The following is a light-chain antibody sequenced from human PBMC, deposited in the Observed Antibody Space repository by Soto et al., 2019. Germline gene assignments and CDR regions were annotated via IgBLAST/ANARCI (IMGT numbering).Light chain of an antibody. CDR1: QSISNN. CDR3: QQYDNWPPFT. J-gene: IGKJ3*01. CDR2: GAS. Sequence: EIVMTQSPATLSVSPGEGATLSCRASQSISNNLAWYQHKPGQAPRLLFYGASTRATGIPARFSGSGSGTEFTLSISSLQSEDFAVYYCQQYDNWPPFTFGPGTKVDIK. V-gene: IGKV3-15*01.